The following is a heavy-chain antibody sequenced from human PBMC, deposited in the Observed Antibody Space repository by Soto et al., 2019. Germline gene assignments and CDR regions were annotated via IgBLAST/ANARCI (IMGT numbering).Heavy chain of an antibody. V-gene: IGHV4-59*01. CDR2: IDYSGTT. J-gene: IGHJ4*02. CDR1: GRSISTYY. Sequence: SETLSLTCTVSGRSISTYYWTWIRQPPGKGLEWIGFIDYSGTTNYNPSLKGRVTMSVDTSKNQFSLKLSSVTAADTAVYYCARGLNKRVIGIEGPTATTHFDYWGQGTLVTVSS. CDR3: ARGLNKRVIGIEGPTATTHFDY. D-gene: IGHD1-26*01.